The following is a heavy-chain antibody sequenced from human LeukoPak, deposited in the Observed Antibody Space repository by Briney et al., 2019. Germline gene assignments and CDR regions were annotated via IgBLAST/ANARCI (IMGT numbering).Heavy chain of an antibody. CDR1: GYTFTGYY. CDR3: ARDHDSSGYPFDY. J-gene: IGHJ4*02. V-gene: IGHV1-2*02. CDR2: INPNSGGT. D-gene: IGHD3-22*01. Sequence: ASVKVSCKASGYTFTGYYMHWVRQAPGQGLEWMGWINPNSGGTKYAQRFQGRVTMTGDTSISTAYMELSRLRSDEMAVYYCARDHDSSGYPFDYWGQGTLVTVSS.